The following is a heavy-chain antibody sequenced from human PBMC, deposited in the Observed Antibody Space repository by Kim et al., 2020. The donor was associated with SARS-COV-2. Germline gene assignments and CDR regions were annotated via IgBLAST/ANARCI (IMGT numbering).Heavy chain of an antibody. V-gene: IGHV1-8*01. CDR3: AREIKLYGMDV. CDR1: GYTFTTHD. Sequence: ASVKVSCKASGYTFTTHDINWVRQATGQGLEWMGWMNPSSGDTGDAQKFQGRVTMTRDTSLTTAYMELSSLRSDDTAIYFCAREIKLYGMDVWGQGTTVTVSS. J-gene: IGHJ6*02. D-gene: IGHD2-15*01. CDR2: MNPSSGDT.